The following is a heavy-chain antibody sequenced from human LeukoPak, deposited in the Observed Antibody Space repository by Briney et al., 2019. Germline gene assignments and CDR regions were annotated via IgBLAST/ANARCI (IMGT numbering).Heavy chain of an antibody. Sequence: GGSLRLSCAAPGFTFTTFGMHWVRQAPGKGLEWVAAISPDGNIEYYTDSVKGRFTISRDNSKNMIYLQMNSLRGEDSAVYYCAKINNDDDYWGQGTLVTVSS. CDR1: GFTFTTFG. CDR2: ISPDGNIE. D-gene: IGHD1/OR15-1a*01. J-gene: IGHJ4*02. V-gene: IGHV3-30*18. CDR3: AKINNDDDY.